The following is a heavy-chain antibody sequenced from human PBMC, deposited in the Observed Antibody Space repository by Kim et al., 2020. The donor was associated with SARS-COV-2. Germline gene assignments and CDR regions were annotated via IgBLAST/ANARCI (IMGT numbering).Heavy chain of an antibody. V-gene: IGHV3-23*05. D-gene: IGHD6-19*01. CDR2: ANNNNNP. J-gene: IGHJ4*02. CDR1: GFTFSRRA. Sequence: GGSLRLSCAASGFTFSRRAMSWVRQVPGKGLEWIASANNNNNPYYADSVKGRFTVSRDITKDTRYLQMNSLRADDTALYYCAKDHPSSGWPTFDSWGQGTLVAVSS. CDR3: AKDHPSSGWPTFDS.